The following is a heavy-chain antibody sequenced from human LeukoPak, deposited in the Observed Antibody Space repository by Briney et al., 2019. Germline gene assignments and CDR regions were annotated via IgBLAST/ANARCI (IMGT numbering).Heavy chain of an antibody. V-gene: IGHV3-23*01. Sequence: GGSLRLSCAASGFTFSSYAMSWVRQAPGKGLEWVSVISGSGGSTYSADSVKGQFTISRDNSKNTLYLQMNSLRAEDTAVYYCVRDSGWLTDFDYWGQGTLVTVSS. CDR2: ISGSGGST. D-gene: IGHD6-19*01. CDR3: VRDSGWLTDFDY. CDR1: GFTFSSYA. J-gene: IGHJ4*02.